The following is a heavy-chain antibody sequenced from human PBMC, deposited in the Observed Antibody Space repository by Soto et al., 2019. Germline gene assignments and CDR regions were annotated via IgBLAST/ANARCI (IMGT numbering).Heavy chain of an antibody. Sequence: PGGSLRLSCAASGFTVSSNYMSWVRQAPGKGLEWVSVIYSGGSTYYADSVKGRFTISRDNSKNTLYLQMNSLRAEDTAVYYCARDRPPPNCTNGVCFIYYYGMDVWGQGTTVTVSS. CDR1: GFTVSSNY. J-gene: IGHJ6*02. CDR2: IYSGGST. V-gene: IGHV3-53*01. D-gene: IGHD2-8*01. CDR3: ARDRPPPNCTNGVCFIYYYGMDV.